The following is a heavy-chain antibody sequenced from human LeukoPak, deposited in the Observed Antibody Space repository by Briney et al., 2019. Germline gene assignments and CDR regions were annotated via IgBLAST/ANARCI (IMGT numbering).Heavy chain of an antibody. CDR1: GFTVSSNY. V-gene: IGHV3-66*02. CDR2: IYSGGST. D-gene: IGHD3-22*01. Sequence: GRSLRLSCVASGFTVSSNYMSWVRQAPGKGLEWVSVIYSGGSTYFADSVKGRFTISRDNSKNTLYLQMNSLRAEDTAVYYCARDRDYDSSGYYYNDYWGQGTLVTVSS. J-gene: IGHJ4*02. CDR3: ARDRDYDSSGYYYNDY.